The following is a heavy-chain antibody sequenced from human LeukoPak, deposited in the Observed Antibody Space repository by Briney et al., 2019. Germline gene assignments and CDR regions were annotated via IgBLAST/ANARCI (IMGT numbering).Heavy chain of an antibody. CDR1: GYTFDRYG. Sequence: PWASVKVSCKGSGYTFDRYGVTWVRQAPGQGLEWMGWISTYNGNTTYAQKLQGRVTMTTDTSTSTAYMELRSLRSDDTAVYYCARAIGYDFWSGHPPPDYWGQGTLVTVSS. CDR3: ARAIGYDFWSGHPPPDY. V-gene: IGHV1-18*01. J-gene: IGHJ4*02. CDR2: ISTYNGNT. D-gene: IGHD3-3*01.